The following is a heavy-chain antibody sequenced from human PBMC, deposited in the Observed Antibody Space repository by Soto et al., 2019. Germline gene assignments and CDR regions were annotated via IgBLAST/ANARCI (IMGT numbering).Heavy chain of an antibody. V-gene: IGHV3-21*01. CDR1: GFTFSNYR. CDR2: ITDSSNYI. CDR3: ARDGTTMIRGITVFDY. D-gene: IGHD3-10*01. Sequence: EVQLVDSGGGLVKPGGSLRLSCAASGFTFSNYRMTWVRQAPGKGLEWVSTITDSSNYISYADSVKGRITISRDNTKNSLFLQMNSLRAEDTAVYYCARDGTTMIRGITVFDYWGQGTLVTVSS. J-gene: IGHJ4*02.